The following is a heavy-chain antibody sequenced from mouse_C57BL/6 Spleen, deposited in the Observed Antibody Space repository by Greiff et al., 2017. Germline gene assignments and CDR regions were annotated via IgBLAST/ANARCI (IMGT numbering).Heavy chain of an antibody. CDR1: GFNITDYY. J-gene: IGHJ3*01. CDR2: IDPADGET. D-gene: IGHD1-1*01. V-gene: IGHV14-2*01. Sequence: VHVKQSGAELVKPGASVKLSCTASGFNITDYYMHWVKQRTEQGLEWIGRIDPADGETKYAQKFQGKATLTADKSSSTAYMQLSSLTSEDSAVYCSARSFTTVVATSSGCAYWGEETLVTVSA. CDR3: ARSFTTVVATSSGCAY.